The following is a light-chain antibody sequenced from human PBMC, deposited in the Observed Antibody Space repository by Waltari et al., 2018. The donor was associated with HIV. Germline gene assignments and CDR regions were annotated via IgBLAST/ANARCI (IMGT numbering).Light chain of an antibody. Sequence: PGQSITISCTGTSSDVGGYKYVSWYQQYPGKAPKLIIYDVTNRPSGVSNRFSGSKSGNTASLTISGLQAEDEADYYCCSYTSSITGRVFGTGTKVTVL. CDR1: SSDVGGYKY. CDR3: CSYTSSITGRV. V-gene: IGLV2-14*03. J-gene: IGLJ1*01. CDR2: DVT.